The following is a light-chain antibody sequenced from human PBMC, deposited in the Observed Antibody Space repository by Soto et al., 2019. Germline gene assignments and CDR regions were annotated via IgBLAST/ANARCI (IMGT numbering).Light chain of an antibody. CDR2: LND. Sequence: QAVVTQPPSASGTPGQTVTISCSGSSSNIGRSTVNWYQQLPGTAPRLLIYLNDQRPSGVPDRFSGSKSGTSASLAISGLQSEDEADYYCEAWDDRLKGSVVFGGGTKLTVL. CDR1: SSNIGRST. CDR3: EAWDDRLKGSVV. V-gene: IGLV1-44*01. J-gene: IGLJ2*01.